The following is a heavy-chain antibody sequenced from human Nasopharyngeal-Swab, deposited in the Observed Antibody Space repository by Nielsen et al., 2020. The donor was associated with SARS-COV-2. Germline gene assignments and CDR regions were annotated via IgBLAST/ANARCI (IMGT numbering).Heavy chain of an antibody. CDR2: ISWNSGSI. J-gene: IGHJ3*02. Sequence: SLKISCAASGFTFGDYAMHWVRQAPGKGLERVSGISWNSGSIGYADSVKGRFTISRDNAKNSLYLQMNSLRAEDTALYYCAKDIVRGVMDAFDIWGQGTMVTVSS. CDR3: AKDIVRGVMDAFDI. V-gene: IGHV3-9*01. D-gene: IGHD3-10*02. CDR1: GFTFGDYA.